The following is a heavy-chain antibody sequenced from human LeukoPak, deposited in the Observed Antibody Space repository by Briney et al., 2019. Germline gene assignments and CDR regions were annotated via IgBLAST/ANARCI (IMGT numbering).Heavy chain of an antibody. V-gene: IGHV4-30-4*08. CDR3: ARERYYLDSRRADY. Sequence: PSQTLSLTCTVSAGSISSGDYYWSWIRQPPGKGREWIGNIFYSGSTYYNPSLKSRVTISVDTSKNQFSLKLSSVTAADTAVYYCARERYYLDSRRADYWGQGTLVTVSS. CDR1: AGSISSGDYY. CDR2: IFYSGST. J-gene: IGHJ4*02. D-gene: IGHD3-22*01.